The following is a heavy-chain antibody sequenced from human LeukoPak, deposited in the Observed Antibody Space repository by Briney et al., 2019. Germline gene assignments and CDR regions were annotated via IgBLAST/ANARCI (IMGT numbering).Heavy chain of an antibody. CDR3: AKNHGDEFDY. Sequence: GGSLRLSCAASGFTFSSYGMHWVRQAPGKGLEWVAVISYDGSNKYYADSVKGRFTISRDNSKNTLYLQMNSLRAEDTAVYYCAKNHGDEFDYWGQGTLVTVSS. V-gene: IGHV3-30*18. CDR2: ISYDGSNK. CDR1: GFTFSSYG. D-gene: IGHD1-14*01. J-gene: IGHJ4*02.